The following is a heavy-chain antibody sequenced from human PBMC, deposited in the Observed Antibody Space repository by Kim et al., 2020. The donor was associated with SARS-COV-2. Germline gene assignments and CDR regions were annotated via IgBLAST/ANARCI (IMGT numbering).Heavy chain of an antibody. CDR2: IYSSGNT. D-gene: IGHD2-2*01. CDR3: ARASRYCSSTSCYGFDP. Sequence: SETLSLTCTVSGGSINSYSRSWIRQPPGKGLECIGYIYSSGNTNYNPSLKSRVTVSVDTSKNQFSLKLSSLTAADTAVYYCARASRYCSSTSCYGFDPWGQGTLVTVSS. V-gene: IGHV4-59*01. CDR1: GGSINSYS. J-gene: IGHJ5*02.